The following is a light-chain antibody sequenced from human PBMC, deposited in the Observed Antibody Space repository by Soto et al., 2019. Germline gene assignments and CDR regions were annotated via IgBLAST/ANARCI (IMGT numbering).Light chain of an antibody. J-gene: IGKJ1*01. CDR1: QSITY. CDR2: DAS. CDR3: QHYNSYSEA. Sequence: DMQMTQSPSYLSESVGDRVTITSRASQSITYLNWYQQKPGKAPKLLIYDASSLQSGVLSRFCGGGSGTEFTLTISSLQPDDFATYYCQHYNSYSEAFGQGTKVDIK. V-gene: IGKV1-5*01.